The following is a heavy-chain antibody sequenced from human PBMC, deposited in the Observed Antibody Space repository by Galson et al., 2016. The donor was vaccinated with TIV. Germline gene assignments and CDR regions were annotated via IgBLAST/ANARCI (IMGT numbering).Heavy chain of an antibody. V-gene: IGHV1-69*06. CDR2: IIPLSHTP. CDR3: VNIQKTNTYDS. J-gene: IGHJ4*02. CDR1: GGTLTSYA. Sequence: SVKVSCKASGGTLTSYAINWVRQAPGQGLEWMGGIIPLSHTPNYAQKYHDRNTIVADKSTGTVYMELRRLTSEDTAVYYCVNIQKTNTYDSWGRGTLVTVSS. D-gene: IGHD2-15*01.